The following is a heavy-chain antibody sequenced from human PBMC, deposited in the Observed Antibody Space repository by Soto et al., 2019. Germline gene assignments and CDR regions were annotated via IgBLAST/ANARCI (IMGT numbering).Heavy chain of an antibody. Sequence: GGSLRLSCAASGFTFDNYAMHWVRQAPGKGLEWVSGSSWNVGSVGYADSVKGRFTISRDSARNSLYLQMNSLRAEDTAIYYCVKDLTAYSYGPKGVNDHYYFVMDVWGQGTPVTVSS. CDR1: GFTFDNYA. J-gene: IGHJ6*02. CDR2: SSWNVGSV. D-gene: IGHD5-18*01. V-gene: IGHV3-9*01. CDR3: VKDLTAYSYGPKGVNDHYYFVMDV.